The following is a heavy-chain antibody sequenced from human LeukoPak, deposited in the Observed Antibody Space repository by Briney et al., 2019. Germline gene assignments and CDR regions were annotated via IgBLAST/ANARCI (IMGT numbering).Heavy chain of an antibody. CDR1: GFTFSSYW. CDR3: ARLGPYAHNTFEI. D-gene: IGHD2-2*01. J-gene: IGHJ3*02. V-gene: IGHV3-7*01. Sequence: GGSLRLSCAASGFTFSSYWMSWVRQAPGKGLEWVANIKQDGSEKYYVDSVKGRFTFSRDNAKNSLYLQMNSLRAEDTAVYYCARLGPYAHNTFEIWGQGTMVTVSS. CDR2: IKQDGSEK.